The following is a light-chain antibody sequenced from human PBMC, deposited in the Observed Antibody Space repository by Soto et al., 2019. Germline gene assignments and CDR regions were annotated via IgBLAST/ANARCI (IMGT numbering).Light chain of an antibody. CDR3: SSYASNNLYV. J-gene: IGLJ1*01. CDR1: ISDVGRYNY. Sequence: QSALTQPDSLSGSPGQSITISCSGTISDVGRYNYVSWYQQHPGKAPKLMIYEVSNRPSGVSHRFSGSKSGNTASLTISGLQAEDEADYYCSSYASNNLYVFGTGTKVTVL. CDR2: EVS. V-gene: IGLV2-14*01.